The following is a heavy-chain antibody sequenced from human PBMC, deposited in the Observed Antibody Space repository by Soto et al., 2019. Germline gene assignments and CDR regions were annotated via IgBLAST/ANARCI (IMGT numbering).Heavy chain of an antibody. D-gene: IGHD3-16*01. CDR2: IYFNGNT. J-gene: IGHJ4*02. Sequence: SETLSLTCTVSAASFSKYYWTWILQPPWKGLEWIGYIYFNGNTKYNPSLEGRLTISIDTSKKEFSLKLTSVTAADAAVYYCASVTFGGIVLAHWGQGTLVTVSS. V-gene: IGHV4-59*01. CDR3: ASVTFGGIVLAH. CDR1: AASFSKYY.